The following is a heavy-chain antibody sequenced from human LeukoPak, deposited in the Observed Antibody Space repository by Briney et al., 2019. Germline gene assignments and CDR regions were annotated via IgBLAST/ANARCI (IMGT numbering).Heavy chain of an antibody. CDR3: AKDGDTLGAAYYFDY. V-gene: IGHV3-30*18. J-gene: IGHJ4*02. Sequence: PGGSLRLSCAASGFTFSRYGMHWVRQAPGKGLEWVAVISYDGKNKYSVDSVKGRFTISRDNSKNTLYLQMNSLRAEDTAVYYCAKDGDTLGAAYYFDYWGQGTLVTVSS. CDR2: ISYDGKNK. CDR1: GFTFSRYG. D-gene: IGHD1-26*01.